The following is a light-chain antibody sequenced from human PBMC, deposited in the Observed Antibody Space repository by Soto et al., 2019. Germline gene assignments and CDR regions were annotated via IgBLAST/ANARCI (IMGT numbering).Light chain of an antibody. Sequence: QSVLTQPPSAAGSPGHSVTISCTGTSSDVGGYNYVSWYQQHPGKAPKLMIYEVSKRPSGVPDRFSGFKSGNTASLTGSGLQAEDEADYYCSSYAGSNVVVFGGGTKLTVL. CDR2: EVS. V-gene: IGLV2-8*01. CDR3: SSYAGSNVVV. CDR1: SSDVGGYNY. J-gene: IGLJ2*01.